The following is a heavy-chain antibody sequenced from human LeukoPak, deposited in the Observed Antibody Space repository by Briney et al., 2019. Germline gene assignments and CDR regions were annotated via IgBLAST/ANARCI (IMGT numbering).Heavy chain of an antibody. CDR1: GCSNSSSSYY. CDR2: IYYSGST. CDR3: ARNWNWNVDI. V-gene: IGHV4-39*01. J-gene: IGHJ3*02. Sequence: SETLSLTCTVSGCSNSSSSYYWGWIRRPPGKGLEWIGIIYYSGSTYYNPSLKSRVTISVDTSKNQFSLKLSSVTAADTAVYYCARNWNWNVDIWGQGTMFTVSS. D-gene: IGHD1-7*01.